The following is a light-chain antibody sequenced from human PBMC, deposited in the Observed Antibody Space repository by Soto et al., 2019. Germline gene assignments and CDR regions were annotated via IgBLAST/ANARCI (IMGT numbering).Light chain of an antibody. Sequence: VLTQSPGTLALSPGERATLSCRASQSVNSRLAWYQHKPGQAPRLLISGASNRASGIPARFSAWGSGTDFTLTISRVDPADFAFYYCQQYFTSPITFGQGTRLENK. CDR3: QQYFTSPIT. CDR1: QSVNSR. J-gene: IGKJ5*01. CDR2: GAS. V-gene: IGKV3-20*01.